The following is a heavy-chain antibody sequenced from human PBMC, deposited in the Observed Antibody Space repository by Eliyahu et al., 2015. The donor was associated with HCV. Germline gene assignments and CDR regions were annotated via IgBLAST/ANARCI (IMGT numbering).Heavy chain of an antibody. CDR1: GFTFSTYW. Sequence: EVQLVESGGGLVQPGGSLRLSCAASGFTFSTYWMHWVRQFPGKGRGWGSRINNDGTSRDYADSVKGRFTISRDNARNTLYLQMNSLRAEDTAMYYCVRDQSASPELFDYWGQGTPVTVSS. V-gene: IGHV3-74*01. CDR3: VRDQSASPELFDY. J-gene: IGHJ4*02. CDR2: INNDGTSR. D-gene: IGHD1-7*01.